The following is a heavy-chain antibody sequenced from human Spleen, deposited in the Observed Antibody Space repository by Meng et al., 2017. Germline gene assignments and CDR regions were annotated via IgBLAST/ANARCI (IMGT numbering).Heavy chain of an antibody. CDR1: GFTFSSYN. Sequence: GESLKISCAASGFTFSSYNMHWVRQTPGEGLVWGSRINTDASSTTYADSVKGRFTISRDDAKNTVYLQMNSLRAEDTALYYCAKDPPRYSSGWYGIDFWGQGTLVTVSS. V-gene: IGHV3-74*03. J-gene: IGHJ4*02. CDR2: INTDASST. D-gene: IGHD6-19*01. CDR3: AKDPPRYSSGWYGIDF.